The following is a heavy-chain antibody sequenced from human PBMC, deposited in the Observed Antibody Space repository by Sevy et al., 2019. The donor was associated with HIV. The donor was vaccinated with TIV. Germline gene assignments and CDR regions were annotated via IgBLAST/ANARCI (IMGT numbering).Heavy chain of an antibody. CDR1: GYTFTTQV. CDR3: ARSPYAESREDVRGFVY. CDR2: INTKTGNP. D-gene: IGHD3-16*01. J-gene: IGHJ4*02. V-gene: IGHV7-4-1*02. Sequence: ASVKVSCRTSGYTFTTQVINWVRQAPGQGLEWMGWINTKTGNPTYAQGFTGRIVFSVDTSVNTAYLQINNLKTADTAVYYCARSPYAESREDVRGFVYWGQGTLVTVSS.